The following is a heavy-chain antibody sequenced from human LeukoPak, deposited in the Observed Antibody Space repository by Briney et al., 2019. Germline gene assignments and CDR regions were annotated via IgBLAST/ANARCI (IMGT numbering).Heavy chain of an antibody. CDR3: ARDKIGQWLVRGQFDY. V-gene: IGHV7-4-1*02. D-gene: IGHD6-19*01. J-gene: IGHJ4*02. CDR2: INTNTGNP. CDR1: GDTFSSYA. Sequence: GASVKVSCKASGDTFSSYAISWVRQAPGQGLEWMGWINTNTGNPTYAQGFTGRFVFSLDTSVSTAYLQISSLKAEDTAVYYCARDKIGQWLVRGQFDYWGQGTLVIVSS.